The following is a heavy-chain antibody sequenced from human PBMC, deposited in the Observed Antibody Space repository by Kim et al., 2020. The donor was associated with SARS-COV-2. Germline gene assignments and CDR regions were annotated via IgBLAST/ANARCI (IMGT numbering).Heavy chain of an antibody. J-gene: IGHJ3*02. CDR2: IYYSGST. Sequence: SETLSLTCTVSGGSISSYYWSWIRQPPGKGLEWIGYIYYSGSTNYNPSLKSRVTISVDTSKNQFSLKLSSVTAADTAVYYCAREHYDSSGYRVPHAFDIWGQGTMVTVSS. CDR1: GGSISSYY. V-gene: IGHV4-59*01. CDR3: AREHYDSSGYRVPHAFDI. D-gene: IGHD3-22*01.